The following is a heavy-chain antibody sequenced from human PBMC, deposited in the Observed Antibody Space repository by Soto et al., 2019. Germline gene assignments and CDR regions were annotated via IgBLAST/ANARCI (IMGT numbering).Heavy chain of an antibody. CDR2: IIPIFGTA. Sequence: QVQLVQSGAEVKKPGSSVKVSCKASGGTFSSYAISWVRQAPGQGLEWMGGIIPIFGTANYAQKFQGRVTITADESTSTDYMELSSLRSEDTAVYYCARDLSPDDGNAFDIWGQGTMVTVSS. V-gene: IGHV1-69*01. CDR3: ARDLSPDDGNAFDI. J-gene: IGHJ3*02. CDR1: GGTFSSYA. D-gene: IGHD1-26*01.